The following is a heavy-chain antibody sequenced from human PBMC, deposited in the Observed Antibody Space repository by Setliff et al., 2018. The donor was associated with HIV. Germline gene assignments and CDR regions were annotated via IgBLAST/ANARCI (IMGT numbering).Heavy chain of an antibody. CDR2: IYYTGIT. CDR1: GGSVTSYL. Sequence: SETLSLTCSISGGSVTSYLWHWFRQPPGKGLEWIGYIYYTGITDNNPSLEGRVTISVDTSKNQVSLRLKSVTTADTAVYYCARELYGGHSRPFDYWGQGALVTVSS. CDR3: ARELYGGHSRPFDY. D-gene: IGHD2-21*02. J-gene: IGHJ4*02. V-gene: IGHV4-59*02.